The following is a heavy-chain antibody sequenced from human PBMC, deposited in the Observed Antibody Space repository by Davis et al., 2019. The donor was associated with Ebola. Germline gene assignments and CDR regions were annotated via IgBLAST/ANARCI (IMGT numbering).Heavy chain of an antibody. CDR1: GFTVSSNY. D-gene: IGHD6-13*01. V-gene: IGHV3-53*01. CDR2: IYSGGRT. CDR3: ARISSSWYWFDY. Sequence: GGSLRLSCAASGFTVSSNYMSWVRQAPGKGLEWVSVIYSGGRTNYADSVKGRFTISRDNSKNTLYLQMNSLRAEDTAVYYCARISSSWYWFDYWGQGTLGTVSS. J-gene: IGHJ4*02.